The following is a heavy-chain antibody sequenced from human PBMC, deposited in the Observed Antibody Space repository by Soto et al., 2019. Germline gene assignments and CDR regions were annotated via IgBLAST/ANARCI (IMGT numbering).Heavy chain of an antibody. CDR2: VSTSGRST. CDR1: GFIFSEST. D-gene: IGHD2-15*01. Sequence: GGSLRLSCSASGFIFSESTIYWVRQVPGKGLEAISAVSTSGRSTYYADSVKDRSTISRDNSKNTLFLQMGSLRPEDTAIYYCVKQAHGLDGVAFDYWGQGTQVTVSS. CDR3: VKQAHGLDGVAFDY. V-gene: IGHV3-64D*06. J-gene: IGHJ4*02.